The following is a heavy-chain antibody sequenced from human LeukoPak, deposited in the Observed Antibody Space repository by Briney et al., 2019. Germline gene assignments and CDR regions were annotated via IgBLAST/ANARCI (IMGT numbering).Heavy chain of an antibody. CDR1: GFTVSNNY. CDR3: ARRGYYDSSGYDY. J-gene: IGHJ4*02. V-gene: IGHV3-21*01. Sequence: GGSLRLSCAASGFTVSNNYMSLVRQAPGKGLEWVSSISGSSTDIYYADSVKGRFTISRDNAKNSLYLQINSLRAEDTAIYYCARRGYYDSSGYDYWGQGTLVTVSS. CDR2: ISGSSTDI. D-gene: IGHD3-22*01.